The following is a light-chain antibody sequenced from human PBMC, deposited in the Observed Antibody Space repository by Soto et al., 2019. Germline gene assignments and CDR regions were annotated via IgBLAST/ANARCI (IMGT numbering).Light chain of an antibody. J-gene: IGKJ1*01. V-gene: IGKV1-5*03. Sequence: DIQMTQSPSTLSASVGDRVTITCRASQSIGSWLAWYQQKPGKAPKLLIYKASRLESGVPSRFSVSGSGTELALNISSLQPDDFSIYYCQQYNSYSRAFGQGTKVEIK. CDR2: KAS. CDR1: QSIGSW. CDR3: QQYNSYSRA.